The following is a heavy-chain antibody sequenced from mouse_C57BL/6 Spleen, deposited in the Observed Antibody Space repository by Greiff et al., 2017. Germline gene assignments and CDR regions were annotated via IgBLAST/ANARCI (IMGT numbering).Heavy chain of an antibody. V-gene: IGHV1-15*01. CDR2: IDPETGGT. D-gene: IGHD4-1*01. Sequence: QVQLKQSGAELVRPGASVTLSCKASGYTFTDYEMHWVKQTPVHGLEWIGAIDPETGGTAYNQKFKGKAILTAAKSSSPAHIESRSLTSEYSAVFYCTRGELGRDYFDDWGKGNTLTVSS. J-gene: IGHJ2*01. CDR3: TRGELGRDYFDD. CDR1: GYTFTDYE.